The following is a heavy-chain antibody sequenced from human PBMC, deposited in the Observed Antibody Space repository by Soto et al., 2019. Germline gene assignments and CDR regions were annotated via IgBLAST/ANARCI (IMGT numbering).Heavy chain of an antibody. D-gene: IGHD3-10*01. Sequence: QVQLQESGPGLVKPSQTLSLTCTVSGGSISSGGYYWSWIRQHPGKGLEWIGYIYYSGSTYYNPSLKSRVTISVDTSKNQFSLKLSSVTAAHSAVYYCGFGRFPSPVFDIWGQGTMVPVSS. V-gene: IGHV4-31*03. CDR3: GFGRFPSPVFDI. CDR1: GGSISSGGYY. CDR2: IYYSGST. J-gene: IGHJ3*02.